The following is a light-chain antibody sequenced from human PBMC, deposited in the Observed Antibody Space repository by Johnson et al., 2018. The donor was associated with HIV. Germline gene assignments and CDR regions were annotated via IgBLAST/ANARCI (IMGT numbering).Light chain of an antibody. Sequence: SVLTQPPSVSAAPGEKVTISCSGSTSNIGNNYVSWYQQLPGTAPKLLIYENNKRRSGIPDRFSGSKSGTSATMGITGLQTGDEADYYCGTWDSSLSAYVFGTGTKVTVL. CDR1: TSNIGNNY. V-gene: IGLV1-51*02. J-gene: IGLJ1*01. CDR2: ENN. CDR3: GTWDSSLSAYV.